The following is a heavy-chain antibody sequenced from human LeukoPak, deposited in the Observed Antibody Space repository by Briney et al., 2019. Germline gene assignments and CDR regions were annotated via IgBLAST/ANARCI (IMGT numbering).Heavy chain of an antibody. CDR1: GGSISSYY. V-gene: IGHV4-59*12. CDR3: ARVTASITMVRGVIIKSRFFDY. D-gene: IGHD3-10*01. CDR2: IYYSGST. J-gene: IGHJ4*02. Sequence: PSETLSLTCTVSGGSISSYYWSWIRQPPGKGLEWIGYIYYSGSTNYNPSLKSRVTISVDTSKNQFSPKLSSVTAADTAVYYCARVTASITMVRGVIIKSRFFDYWGQGTLVTVSS.